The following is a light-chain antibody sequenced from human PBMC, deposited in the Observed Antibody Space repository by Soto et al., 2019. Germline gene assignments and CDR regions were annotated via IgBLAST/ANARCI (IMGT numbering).Light chain of an antibody. J-gene: IGLJ1*01. CDR1: SSDVGAYNY. CDR2: EVS. CDR3: SSYISSSTLV. V-gene: IGLV2-14*01. Sequence: QSALTQPASVSGPPGQSITISCTGTSSDVGAYNYVSWYQQHPGKAPKLMIYEVSNRPSGVSNRFSGSKSGNTASLTISGLQAEDEADYYCSSYISSSTLVFGNGTKGTVL.